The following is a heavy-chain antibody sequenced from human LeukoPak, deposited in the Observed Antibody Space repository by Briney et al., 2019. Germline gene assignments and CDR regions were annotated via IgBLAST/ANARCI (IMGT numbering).Heavy chain of an antibody. D-gene: IGHD4-11*01. CDR1: GFTFSNSW. Sequence: GGSLRLSCGTSGFTFSNSWMTWVRQTPEKGLQWVANIKTDGSETYYVDSVKGRFTISRDNSQKTLFLQMNSLRAEDTAIYYCARDAQRGFDYSNSLEYWGHGTLVTVSS. CDR2: IKTDGSET. J-gene: IGHJ4*01. V-gene: IGHV3-7*01. CDR3: ARDAQRGFDYSNSLEY.